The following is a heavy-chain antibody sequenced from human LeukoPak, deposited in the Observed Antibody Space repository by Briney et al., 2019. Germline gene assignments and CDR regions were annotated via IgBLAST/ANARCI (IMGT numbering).Heavy chain of an antibody. J-gene: IGHJ5*02. CDR3: ARDYCYASSGYPGA. CDR2: ISSSGSTI. CDR1: EFTFSDYY. Sequence: GGSLRLSGAASEFTFSDYYMSGIRQAPGKGLGGGSYISSSGSTIYYADSVKGRFTISRDNAKNSLYMQMNSLRAEDTAVYYCARDYCYASSGYPGAWGQGTLVTVSS. D-gene: IGHD3-22*01. V-gene: IGHV3-11*01.